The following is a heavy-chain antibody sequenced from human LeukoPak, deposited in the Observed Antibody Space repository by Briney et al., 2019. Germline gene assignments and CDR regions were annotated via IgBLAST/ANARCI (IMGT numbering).Heavy chain of an antibody. CDR2: IISDGSSI. CDR3: ARGHVAGSDRHWGY. V-gene: IGHV3-74*01. CDR1: DFSFSSRW. D-gene: IGHD6-19*01. J-gene: IGHJ4*02. Sequence: GGSLRLSCATSDFSFSSRWMHWVRQAPGKGLVWVSRIISDGSSISYADSVKGRFTISRDNAKNTVYLQMNSLRAEDTAVYYCARGHVAGSDRHWGYWGQGALVTVSS.